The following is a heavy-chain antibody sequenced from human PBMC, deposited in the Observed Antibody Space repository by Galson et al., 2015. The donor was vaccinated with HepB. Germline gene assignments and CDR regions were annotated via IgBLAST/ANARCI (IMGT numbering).Heavy chain of an antibody. J-gene: IGHJ4*02. CDR1: GFTFSSYA. D-gene: IGHD3-10*01. V-gene: IGHV3-23*01. CDR3: AKVQGSGSFYNGLYYFDY. Sequence: SLRLSCAGSGFTFSSYAMTWVRQAPGKGLEWVSGISGRGGGTYYADSVKGRFTISRDSSKNTLYLQMNSLRAEDTAVYYCAKVQGSGSFYNGLYYFDYWGQGTLVTVSS. CDR2: ISGRGGGT.